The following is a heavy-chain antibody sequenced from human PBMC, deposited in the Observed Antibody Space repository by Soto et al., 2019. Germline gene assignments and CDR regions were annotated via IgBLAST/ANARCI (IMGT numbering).Heavy chain of an antibody. Sequence: SETLSLTCTVSGGSISSSSYYWGWIRQPPGKGLEWIGSIYYSGSTYYNPSLKSRVTISVDTSKNQFSLKLSSVTAADTAVYYCARHEAVYSGYDGDPYYFDYWGQGTLVTVSS. V-gene: IGHV4-39*01. D-gene: IGHD5-12*01. J-gene: IGHJ4*02. CDR3: ARHEAVYSGYDGDPYYFDY. CDR2: IYYSGST. CDR1: GGSISSSSYY.